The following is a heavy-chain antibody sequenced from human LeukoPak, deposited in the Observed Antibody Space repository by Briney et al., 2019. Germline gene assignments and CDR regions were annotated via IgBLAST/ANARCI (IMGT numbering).Heavy chain of an antibody. CDR2: ISSSSSYI. V-gene: IGHV3-21*01. Sequence: PGGSLRLSCAASGFTFSSYAMSWVRQAPGKGLEWVSSISSSSSYIYYADSVKGRFTISRDNAKNSLYLQMNSLRAEDTAVYYCASGRYCSGGSCYMDYWGQGTLVTVSS. CDR1: GFTFSSYA. J-gene: IGHJ4*02. D-gene: IGHD2-15*01. CDR3: ASGRYCSGGSCYMDY.